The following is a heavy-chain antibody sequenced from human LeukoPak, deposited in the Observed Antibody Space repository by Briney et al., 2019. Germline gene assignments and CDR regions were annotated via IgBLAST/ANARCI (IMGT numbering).Heavy chain of an antibody. D-gene: IGHD2-15*01. CDR3: ARSPPNCSGGSCYLYDY. Sequence: GGSLRLSCAASGFTFSSYGMHWVRQAPGKGLEWVAVIWYDGSNKYYADSVKGRFTISRDNSKSTLYLQMNSLRAEDTAVYYCARSPPNCSGGSCYLYDYWGQGTLVTVSS. CDR2: IWYDGSNK. V-gene: IGHV3-33*01. CDR1: GFTFSSYG. J-gene: IGHJ4*02.